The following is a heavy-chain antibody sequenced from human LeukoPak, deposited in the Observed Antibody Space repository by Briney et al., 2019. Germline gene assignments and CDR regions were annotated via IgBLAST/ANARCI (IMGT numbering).Heavy chain of an antibody. CDR1: GFTFSSFA. V-gene: IGHV3-23*01. CDR3: AKGYSSAWYYFDC. D-gene: IGHD6-19*01. J-gene: IGHJ4*02. Sequence: GGSLRLSCAASGFTFSSFAMSWVRDSRGEAVECVSAISGSGGSTNYAGSVKGRFTISRDNSENTLYLQLNSLRAEDTALYYCAKGYSSAWYYFDCWGQGTLVTVSS. CDR2: ISGSGGST.